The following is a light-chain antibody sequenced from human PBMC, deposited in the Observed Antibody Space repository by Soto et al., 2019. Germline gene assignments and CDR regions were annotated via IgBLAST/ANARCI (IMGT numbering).Light chain of an antibody. V-gene: IGKV1-5*01. CDR3: LQYSGSSYT. CDR1: QSIDRW. J-gene: IGKJ5*01. CDR2: DAS. Sequence: DIQMTQSPSTLSASVGDRVTITCRASQSIDRWLAWYQQKPGKAPQYLIFDASSLYGGVPLRFSGSGSGTEFTLTITSLQPDDSATYYCLQYSGSSYTFGQRTRLEIK.